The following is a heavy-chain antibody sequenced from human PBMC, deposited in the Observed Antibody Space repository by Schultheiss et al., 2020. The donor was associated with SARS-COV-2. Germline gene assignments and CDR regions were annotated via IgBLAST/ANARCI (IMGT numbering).Heavy chain of an antibody. D-gene: IGHD3-3*01. Sequence: ASVKVSCKASGYTFTSYDINWVRQATGQGLEWMGWINPNSGGTNYAQKFQGRVTMTRDTSTSTVYMELSSLRSEDTAVYYCARGGITIFGVVISYFDYWGQGTLVTVSS. J-gene: IGHJ4*02. CDR2: INPNSGGT. CDR1: GYTFTSYD. CDR3: ARGGITIFGVVISYFDY. V-gene: IGHV1-8*01.